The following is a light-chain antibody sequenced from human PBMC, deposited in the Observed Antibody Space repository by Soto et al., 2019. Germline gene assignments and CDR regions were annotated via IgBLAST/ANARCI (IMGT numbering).Light chain of an antibody. J-gene: IGLJ1*01. CDR1: SGDVGGYNY. CDR3: SSYTAYTTYV. CDR2: EVS. V-gene: IGLV2-14*01. Sequence: QSALTQPASVSGSPGQSITISCTGTSGDVGGYNYVSWYQQHPGKAPKLMIYEVSNRPSGVSNRFSGSKSGNTASLTISGLQAEDEADYYCSSYTAYTTYVFXTGTKVTVL.